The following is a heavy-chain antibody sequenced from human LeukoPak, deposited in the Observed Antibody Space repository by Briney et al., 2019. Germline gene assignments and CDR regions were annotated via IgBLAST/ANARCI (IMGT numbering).Heavy chain of an antibody. CDR2: IIPIFGTA. Sequence: GASVKVSCKASGGTFSSYAISWVRQAPGQGLEWMGGIIPIFGTANYAQKFQGRVTITADESTSTAYMELSSLRSEDTAVCYCARVEGPLRFDPWGQGTLVTVSS. J-gene: IGHJ5*02. CDR1: GGTFSSYA. D-gene: IGHD3-3*01. V-gene: IGHV1-69*13. CDR3: ARVEGPLRFDP.